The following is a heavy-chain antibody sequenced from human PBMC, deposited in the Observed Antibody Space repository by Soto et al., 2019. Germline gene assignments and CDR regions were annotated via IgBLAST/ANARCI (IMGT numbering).Heavy chain of an antibody. Sequence: LRLSCAASGFTFSDYYMSWIRQAPGKGLQWVSYITRSAFTIYYADSVKGRFTISRDNAKNSLYLQMHSLRAEDTAVYYCARVPYGSDLHYFDYWGQGTLVTVSS. D-gene: IGHD3-10*01. CDR3: ARVPYGSDLHYFDY. J-gene: IGHJ4*02. V-gene: IGHV3-11*01. CDR2: ITRSAFTI. CDR1: GFTFSDYY.